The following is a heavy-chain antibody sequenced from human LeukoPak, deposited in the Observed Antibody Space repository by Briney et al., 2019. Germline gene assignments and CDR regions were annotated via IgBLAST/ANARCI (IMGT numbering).Heavy chain of an antibody. Sequence: SETLSLTCTVSGGSISSYYWSWIRQPPGKGLEWIGYIYYSGSTNYNPSLKSRVTISVDTSKNQFSLKLSSVTAADTAVYYCARGDMIGISSNWFDPWGQGTLVTVSS. CDR1: GGSISSYY. D-gene: IGHD3-22*01. J-gene: IGHJ5*02. CDR2: IYYSGST. V-gene: IGHV4-59*01. CDR3: ARGDMIGISSNWFDP.